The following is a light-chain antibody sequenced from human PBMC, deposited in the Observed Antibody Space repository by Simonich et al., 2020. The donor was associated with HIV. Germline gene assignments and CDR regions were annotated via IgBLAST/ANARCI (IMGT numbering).Light chain of an antibody. CDR2: WAS. V-gene: IGKV4-1*01. CDR3: HQYYGSPLT. CDR1: QGLLYSSNNKNY. J-gene: IGKJ1*01. Sequence: DIVMTQSPDSLAVSLGERATINCKSSQGLLYSSNNKNYLAWYQQKPGQPPKLLIYWASTRESGVPDRFSGSGSGTDFTLTITSLQAEGVAVYYCHQYYGSPLTFGQGTKVEVK.